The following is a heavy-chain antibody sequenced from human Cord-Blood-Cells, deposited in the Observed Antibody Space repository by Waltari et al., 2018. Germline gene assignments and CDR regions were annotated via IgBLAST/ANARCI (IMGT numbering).Heavy chain of an antibody. CDR1: GYTSTSYG. D-gene: IGHD5-12*01. J-gene: IGHJ6*02. CDR3: ARLEVSGYDYYYYGMDV. CDR2: ISTYNVNT. Sequence: QIQLVQSGAEVKNPGASVKVSCKASGYTSTSYGISWVRQAPGQVLEWMGWISTYNVNTNYAQKLQGRVTMTTDTSTSTAYMELRSLRSDDTAVYYCARLEVSGYDYYYYGMDVCGQGTTVTVPS. V-gene: IGHV1-18*01.